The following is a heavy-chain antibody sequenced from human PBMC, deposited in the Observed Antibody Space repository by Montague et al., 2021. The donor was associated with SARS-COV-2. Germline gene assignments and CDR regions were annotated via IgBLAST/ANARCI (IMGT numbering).Heavy chain of an antibody. CDR1: GFTFSSYG. CDR2: IWYDGSNK. D-gene: IGHD3-16*01. V-gene: IGHV3-33*01. CDR3: ARDLFWGTDSGTQQRRDY. Sequence: SLRLFCAASGFTFSSYGMHWVRQAPGKGLEWVAVIWYDGSNKYYADSVKGRFTISRDNSKNTLYLQMNSLRAEDTAVYYCARDLFWGTDSGTQQRRDYWGQGTLVTVSS. J-gene: IGHJ4*02.